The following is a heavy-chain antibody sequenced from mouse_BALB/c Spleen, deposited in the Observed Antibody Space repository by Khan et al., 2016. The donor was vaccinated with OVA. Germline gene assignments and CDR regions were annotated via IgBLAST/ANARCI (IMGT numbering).Heavy chain of an antibody. CDR1: GFAFNSYD. CDR2: ISSTGTYT. V-gene: IGHV5-9*02. D-gene: IGHD2-10*01. Sequence: EVKLVESGGGLVKPGGSLKLSCEVSGFAFNSYDMSWVRQTPEKRLEWVATISSTGTYTYYPDSVKGRFTISRDTARHTLYLQMSSLRSEDTALYYCTRPSYYGNPWFTYWGQGTLVTVSA. CDR3: TRPSYYGNPWFTY. J-gene: IGHJ3*01.